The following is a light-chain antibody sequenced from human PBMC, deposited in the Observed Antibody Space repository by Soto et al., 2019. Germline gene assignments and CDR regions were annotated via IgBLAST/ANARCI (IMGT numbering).Light chain of an antibody. CDR1: QSLLYSNGYNY. V-gene: IGKV2-28*01. Sequence: DIVMTQSPLSLPVTPGEPASISCRSSQSLLYSNGYNYLDWYLQKPGQSPQVLIYLGSNRASGVPDRFSGSGSGTDFTLKISRVEAEDVGVYYCMQALQTPLTFGGGTKVEIK. CDR3: MQALQTPLT. CDR2: LGS. J-gene: IGKJ4*01.